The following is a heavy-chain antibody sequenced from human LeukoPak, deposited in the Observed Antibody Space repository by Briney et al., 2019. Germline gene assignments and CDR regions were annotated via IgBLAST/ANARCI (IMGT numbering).Heavy chain of an antibody. V-gene: IGHV1-18*01. CDR1: GYTFTSYG. CDR2: ISAYNGNT. Sequence: ASVKVSCEASGYTFTSYGISWVRQAPGQGLEWMGWISAYNGNTNYAQKLQDGVTMTTDTATSTAYMELRSLRSDDTAVYYCARDPWSIAARPGLFDYWGQGTLVTVSS. D-gene: IGHD6-6*01. J-gene: IGHJ4*02. CDR3: ARDPWSIAARPGLFDY.